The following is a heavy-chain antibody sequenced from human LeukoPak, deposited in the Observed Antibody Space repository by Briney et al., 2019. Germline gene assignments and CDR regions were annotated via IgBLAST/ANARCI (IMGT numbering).Heavy chain of an antibody. CDR3: ARASAVAGTRHY. V-gene: IGHV3-48*03. Sequence: GGSLRLSCAASGFTFSSYEMNWVRQAPGKGLEWVSYISSSGSTIYYADSVKGRFTISRDNAKNSLYLQMNSLRAEDTAVYYCARASAVAGTRHYWGQGTLVTVSS. D-gene: IGHD6-19*01. CDR2: ISSSGSTI. J-gene: IGHJ4*02. CDR1: GFTFSSYE.